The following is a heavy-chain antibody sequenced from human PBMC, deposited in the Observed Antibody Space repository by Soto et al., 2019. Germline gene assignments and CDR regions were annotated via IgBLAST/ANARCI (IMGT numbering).Heavy chain of an antibody. D-gene: IGHD3-22*01. J-gene: IGHJ5*02. CDR2: IYPGDSDT. V-gene: IGHV5-51*01. CDR1: GYSFTSYW. CDR3: ARGGPPYYYDSSGYLGA. Sequence: HGESLKISCKGSGYSFTSYWIGWVRQMPGKGLEWMGIIYPGDSDTRYGPSFQGQVTISADKSISTAYLQWSSLKASDTAMYYCARGGPPYYYDSSGYLGAWGQGTLVTVSS.